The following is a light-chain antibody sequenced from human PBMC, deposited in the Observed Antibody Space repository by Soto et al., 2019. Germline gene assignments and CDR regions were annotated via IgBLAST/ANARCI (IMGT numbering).Light chain of an antibody. J-gene: IGKJ4*01. CDR3: QHYNT. CDR2: GPS. Sequence: EIVMTQSLATLSLSPGERATLSCRASQSVGSNLAWYQQKPGQAPRLLIYGPSTRATGIPARFSGSGSGTEFTLTISSLQSEDFAVYYCQHYNTFGGGTKVEIK. CDR1: QSVGSN. V-gene: IGKV3-15*01.